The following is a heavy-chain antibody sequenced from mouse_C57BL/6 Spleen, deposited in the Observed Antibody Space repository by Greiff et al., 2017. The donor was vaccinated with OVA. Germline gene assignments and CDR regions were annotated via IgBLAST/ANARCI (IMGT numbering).Heavy chain of an antibody. CDR2: IYPSDSET. V-gene: IGHV1-61*01. Sequence: QVQLQQPGAELVRPGSSVKLSCKASGYTFTSYWMDWVKQRPGQGLEWIGNIYPSDSETHYNQKFKDKATLTVDKSSSTAYMQLSSLTSEDSAVYYYARDGSSYDYFDYWGQGTTLTVSS. D-gene: IGHD1-1*01. J-gene: IGHJ2*01. CDR1: GYTFTSYW. CDR3: ARDGSSYDYFDY.